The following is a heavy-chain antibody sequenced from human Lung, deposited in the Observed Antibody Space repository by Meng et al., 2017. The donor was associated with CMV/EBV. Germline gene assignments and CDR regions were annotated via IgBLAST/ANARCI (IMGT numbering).Heavy chain of an antibody. V-gene: IGHV1-69*05. J-gene: IGHJ4*02. CDR2: IIPIFGTG. CDR1: GGTFSNFA. Sequence: SXXVSCKASGGTFSNFAISWVRQAPGQGLEWMGGIIPIFGTGNYAQKFQGRVSITTDESTTTAYMELRSLRSEDTAVYYCAVGVTHDYWGKGNLV. CDR3: AVGVTHDY. D-gene: IGHD2-21*02.